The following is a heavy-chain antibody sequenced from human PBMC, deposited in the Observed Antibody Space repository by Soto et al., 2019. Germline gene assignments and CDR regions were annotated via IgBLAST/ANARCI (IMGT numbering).Heavy chain of an antibody. D-gene: IGHD2-21*02. CDR2: MNPNSGNT. Sequence: ASVKVSCKASGYTFTSYDINWVRQATGQGLEWMGWMNPNSGNTGYAQKFQGRVTMTRNTSISTAYMELSSLRSEDTAVYYSASCHRGYYYYGMDVCGQGTTVTVYS. CDR1: GYTFTSYD. CDR3: ASCHRGYYYYGMDV. J-gene: IGHJ6*02. V-gene: IGHV1-8*01.